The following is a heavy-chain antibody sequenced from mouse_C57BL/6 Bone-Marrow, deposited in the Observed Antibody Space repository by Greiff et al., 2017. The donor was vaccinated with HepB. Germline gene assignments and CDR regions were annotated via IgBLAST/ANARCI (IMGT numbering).Heavy chain of an antibody. CDR3: ARSGGYDWFAY. Sequence: QVQLQQSGAELVRPGASVKLSCKASGYTFTDYYINWVKQRPGQGLEWIARIYPGSGNTYYSEKFKGKATLTAEKSSSTAYMQLSSLTSEDSAVYFCARSGGYDWFAYWGQGTLVTVSA. D-gene: IGHD2-2*01. CDR1: GYTFTDYY. CDR2: IYPGSGNT. V-gene: IGHV1-76*01. J-gene: IGHJ3*01.